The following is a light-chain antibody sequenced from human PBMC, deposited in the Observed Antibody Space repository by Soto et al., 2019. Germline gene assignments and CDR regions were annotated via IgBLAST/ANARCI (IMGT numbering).Light chain of an antibody. V-gene: IGKV2-28*01. CDR2: LVS. Sequence: DVVMTQSPLSLPVTPGEPASISCRSSQSLLHSNGYNYLDWYLQKPGQSPQLLIYLVSNRASGVPERFSGSGSGTDFTLKISRVEAEDVGHYYCMQALQTPLTFGQGTRLEIK. CDR1: QSLLHSNGYNY. CDR3: MQALQTPLT. J-gene: IGKJ5*01.